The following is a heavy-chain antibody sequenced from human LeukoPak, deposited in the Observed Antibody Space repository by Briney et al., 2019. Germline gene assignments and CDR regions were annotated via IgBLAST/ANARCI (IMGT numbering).Heavy chain of an antibody. CDR2: VDGDGSST. Sequence: GGSLRLSCAASGFTFSNYWIHWVRQPPGKGLVWVSRVDGDGSSTTYADSVKGRSTISRDNAKNTLYLQMNSLRAEDTAVYYCAKDQWGVRAAPPRGWFDPWGQGTLVTVSS. D-gene: IGHD6-13*01. V-gene: IGHV3-74*01. CDR1: GFTFSNYW. J-gene: IGHJ5*02. CDR3: AKDQWGVRAAPPRGWFDP.